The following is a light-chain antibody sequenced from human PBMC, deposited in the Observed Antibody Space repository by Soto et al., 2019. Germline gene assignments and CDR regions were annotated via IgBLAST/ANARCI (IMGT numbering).Light chain of an antibody. CDR3: HQHSDPPPSYT. Sequence: EIVLTQSPGTLSLSPGDTATLSCRATQSVRNNFLSWYQQKPGQAPRLLMYLASTRATGIPDRSSGSGSGTDFTITISTLAPQDFAVYYCHQHSDPPPSYTLGQGTKLEIK. CDR1: QSVRNNF. V-gene: IGKV3-20*01. J-gene: IGKJ2*01. CDR2: LAS.